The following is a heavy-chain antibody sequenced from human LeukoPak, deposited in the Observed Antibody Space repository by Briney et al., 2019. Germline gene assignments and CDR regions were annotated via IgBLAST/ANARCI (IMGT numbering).Heavy chain of an antibody. CDR1: GFTFSSNW. CDR3: ATFVGIAAG. V-gene: IGHV3-74*01. CDR2: ISSDGSSA. J-gene: IGHJ4*02. D-gene: IGHD6-13*01. Sequence: GGSLRLSRAVSGFTFSSNWMYWVRQAPGKGLVWVSRISSDGSSATYADSVKGRFTISRDNAKNTLYLQMNSLRAEDTAVYYCATFVGIAAGWGQGTLVTVSS.